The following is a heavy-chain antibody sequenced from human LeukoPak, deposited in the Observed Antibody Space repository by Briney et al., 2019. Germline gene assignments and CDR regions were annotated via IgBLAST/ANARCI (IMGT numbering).Heavy chain of an antibody. Sequence: GGSLRLSCVGSGFAFSSYHLSWVRQIPGKGLEWLSVVTANSDNIYYADSVKGRFTISRDNSKDTLYLQMNGLRAEDSALYYCANLQKGNYKANFWGQGPLVPVPS. V-gene: IGHV3-23*01. CDR3: ANLQKGNYKANF. CDR1: GFAFSSYH. D-gene: IGHD3-10*01. CDR2: VTANSDNI. J-gene: IGHJ4*02.